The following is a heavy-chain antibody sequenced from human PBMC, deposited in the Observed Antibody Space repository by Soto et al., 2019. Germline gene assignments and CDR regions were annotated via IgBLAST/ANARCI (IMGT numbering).Heavy chain of an antibody. V-gene: IGHV4-59*08. D-gene: IGHD3-22*01. J-gene: IGHJ4*02. CDR1: GGSISSYY. Sequence: SETLSLTCTVSGGSISSYYWSWIRQPPGKGLEWIGYIYYSGSTNYKPTVKSRVNISVDTSKNQFSLKLSSVTAADTAVYYCARFGDSRGYYLFDYWGQGTLVTVSS. CDR2: IYYSGST. CDR3: ARFGDSRGYYLFDY.